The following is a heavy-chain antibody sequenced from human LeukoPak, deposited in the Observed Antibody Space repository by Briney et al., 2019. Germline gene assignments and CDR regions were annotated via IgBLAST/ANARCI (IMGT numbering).Heavy chain of an antibody. D-gene: IGHD2-15*01. V-gene: IGHV3-20*04. CDR1: GFTFDDYG. Sequence: GGSLRLSCAASGFTFDDYGMSWVRQAPGKGLEWVSGINWNGGSTGYADSVKGRFTISRDNAENSLYLQMNSLRAEDTALYYCAKRGGSRLGYYYMDVWGKGTTVTVSS. J-gene: IGHJ6*03. CDR2: INWNGGST. CDR3: AKRGGSRLGYYYMDV.